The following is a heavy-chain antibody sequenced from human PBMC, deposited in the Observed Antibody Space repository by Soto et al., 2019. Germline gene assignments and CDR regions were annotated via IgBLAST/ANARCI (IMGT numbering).Heavy chain of an antibody. CDR1: GGTFSSYT. CDR3: XXXXXXXXXVIXAEYFQH. V-gene: IGHV1-69*02. J-gene: IGHJ1*01. CDR2: IIPILGIA. Sequence: QVQLVQSGAEVKKPGSSVKVSCKASGGTFSSYTISWVRQAXGQXLEWXGRIIPILGIANYAQKFQGRVTITAXKSTXTAYMXXXSXXXXXXXXXXXXXXXXXXXXVIXAEYFQHWGQGTLVTVSS.